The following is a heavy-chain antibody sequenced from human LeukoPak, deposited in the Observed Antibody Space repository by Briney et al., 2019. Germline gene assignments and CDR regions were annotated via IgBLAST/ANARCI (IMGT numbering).Heavy chain of an antibody. CDR1: GFTFSSYS. CDR2: ISSSSSTI. D-gene: IGHD3-10*01. V-gene: IGHV3-48*04. CDR3: ARDMVRGDYNWFDP. J-gene: IGHJ5*02. Sequence: GGSLRLSCAASGFTFSSYSMNWVRQAPGKGLEWVSYISSSSSTIYYADSVKGRFTISRDNAKNSLYLQMNSLRAEDTAVYYCARDMVRGDYNWFDPWGQGTLVTVSS.